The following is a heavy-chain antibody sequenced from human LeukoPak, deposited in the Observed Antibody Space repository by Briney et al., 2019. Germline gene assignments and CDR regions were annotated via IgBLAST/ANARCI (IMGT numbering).Heavy chain of an antibody. D-gene: IGHD3-16*01. J-gene: IGHJ4*02. Sequence: SGGSLRLSCAASGFTFSYYTMNWVRLAPGKGLEWVSSIRSSDGYSNYADSVKGRFTISRDNANNSLYLQMSSLRAEDSAVYYCARQGVGVDYWGQGTLVTVSS. CDR1: GFTFSYYT. CDR3: ARQGVGVDY. CDR2: IRSSDGYS. V-gene: IGHV3-21*06.